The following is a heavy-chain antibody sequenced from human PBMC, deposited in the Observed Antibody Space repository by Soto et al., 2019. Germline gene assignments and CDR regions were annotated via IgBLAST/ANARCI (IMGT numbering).Heavy chain of an antibody. Sequence: GSLRLSCAASGFTFSSYSMNWVRQAPGKGLEWVSSISSSSSYIYYADSVKGRFTISRDNAKNSLYLQMNSLRAEDTAIYYCARGSAFIGLDYWGQGTPVTFSS. CDR3: ARGSAFIGLDY. D-gene: IGHD1-26*01. V-gene: IGHV3-21*01. CDR1: GFTFSSYS. J-gene: IGHJ4*02. CDR2: ISSSSSYI.